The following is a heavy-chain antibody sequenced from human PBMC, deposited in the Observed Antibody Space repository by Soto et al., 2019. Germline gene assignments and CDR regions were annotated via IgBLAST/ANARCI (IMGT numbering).Heavy chain of an antibody. D-gene: IGHD6-19*01. Sequence: SVKVSCKASGGTFSRYAISWVRQAPGQGLEWMGGIIPIFGTANYAQKFQGRVTITADESTSTAYMELSSLRSEDTAVYYCVTVAGTPNIYGMDVWGQGTTVTVSS. J-gene: IGHJ6*02. CDR2: IIPIFGTA. CDR3: VTVAGTPNIYGMDV. CDR1: GGTFSRYA. V-gene: IGHV1-69*13.